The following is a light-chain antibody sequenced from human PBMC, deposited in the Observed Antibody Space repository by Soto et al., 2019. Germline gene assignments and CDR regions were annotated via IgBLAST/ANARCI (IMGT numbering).Light chain of an antibody. Sequence: QSALTQPASVSGSPGQSITISCTGTSSDVGAYTSVSWYQQHPDKAPKLMIYSVTSRASGVSDRFSGSKSDNTASLTISGLQPEDEADYYCSSSTSTSPYVFGTGTKVTVL. CDR1: SSDVGAYTS. V-gene: IGLV2-14*03. J-gene: IGLJ1*01. CDR2: SVT. CDR3: SSSTSTSPYV.